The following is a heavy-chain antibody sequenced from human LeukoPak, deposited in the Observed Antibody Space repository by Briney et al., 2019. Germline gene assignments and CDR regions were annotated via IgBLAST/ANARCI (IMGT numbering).Heavy chain of an antibody. CDR2: ISAYNGNT. D-gene: IGHD3-9*01. V-gene: IGHV1-18*01. CDR3: ARTVGLRYFDWFLYVENNPPDYFDY. CDR1: GYTFTSYG. Sequence: ASVKVSCKASGYTFTSYGISWVRQAPGQGPEWMGWISAYNGNTNYAQKLQGRVTMTTDTSTSTAYMELRSLRSDDTAVYYCARTVGLRYFDWFLYVENNPPDYFDYWGQGTLVTVSS. J-gene: IGHJ4*02.